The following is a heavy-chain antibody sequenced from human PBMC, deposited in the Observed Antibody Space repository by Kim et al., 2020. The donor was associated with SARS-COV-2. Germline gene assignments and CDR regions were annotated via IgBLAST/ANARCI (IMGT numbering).Heavy chain of an antibody. CDR3: AKDSSYGSGSYRGNDAFDI. D-gene: IGHD3-10*01. Sequence: GGSLRLSCAASGFTFDDYAMHWVRQAPGKGLEWVSGISWNSGSIGYADSVKGRFTISRDNAKNSLYLQMNSLRAEDTALYYCAKDSSYGSGSYRGNDAFDIWGQGTMVTVSS. J-gene: IGHJ3*02. CDR2: ISWNSGSI. CDR1: GFTFDDYA. V-gene: IGHV3-9*01.